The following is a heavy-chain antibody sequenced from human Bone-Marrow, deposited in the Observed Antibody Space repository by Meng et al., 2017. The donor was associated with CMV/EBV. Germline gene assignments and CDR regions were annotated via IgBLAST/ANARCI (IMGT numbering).Heavy chain of an antibody. CDR3: AKVGDNYYDTGGFYDAADY. Sequence: GGSLRLSCAASGFTFSSYAMTWVRQAPGKGLEWVSAISASGSSTYYADSVKGRFTIYSDSSENTLYLQMNSLRAEDTAVYYCAKVGDNYYDTGGFYDAADYWGQGTLVTVSS. V-gene: IGHV3-23*01. D-gene: IGHD3-22*01. CDR1: GFTFSSYA. J-gene: IGHJ4*02. CDR2: ISASGSST.